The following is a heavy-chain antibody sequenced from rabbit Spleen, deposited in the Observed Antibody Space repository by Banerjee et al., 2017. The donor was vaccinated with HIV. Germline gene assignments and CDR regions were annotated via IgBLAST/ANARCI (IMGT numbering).Heavy chain of an antibody. CDR1: GFSFSSSDY. Sequence: QSLEESGGDLVKPGASLTLTCTASGFSFSSSDYMCWVRQAPGKGLEWISCTAADRSTFTYYASWAKGRFTCSKASSTTVTLQMTSLTAADTATYFCARDTGTSFSTYGMDLWGPGTLVTVS. CDR2: TAADRSTFT. J-gene: IGHJ6*01. CDR3: ARDTGTSFSTYGMDL. V-gene: IGHV1S40*01. D-gene: IGHD8-1*01.